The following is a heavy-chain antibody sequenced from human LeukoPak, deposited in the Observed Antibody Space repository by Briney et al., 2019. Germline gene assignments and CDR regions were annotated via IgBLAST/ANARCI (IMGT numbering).Heavy chain of an antibody. CDR2: ISSSSSTI. Sequence: AGGSLRLSCAASGFTFSSYSMNWVRQAPGKGLEWVSYISSSSSTIYYADSVKGRFTISRDNAKNSLYLQMNSLRAEDTAVYYCARAREGFHDAFDIWGQGTMVTVSS. CDR3: ARAREGFHDAFDI. CDR1: GFTFSSYS. V-gene: IGHV3-48*01. J-gene: IGHJ3*02. D-gene: IGHD1-26*01.